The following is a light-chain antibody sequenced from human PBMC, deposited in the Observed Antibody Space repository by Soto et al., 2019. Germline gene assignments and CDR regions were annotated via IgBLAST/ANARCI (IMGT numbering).Light chain of an antibody. CDR1: QGISSY. CDR3: QQYYSYPLT. Sequence: AIRMTQSPSSLSASPGDRVTITCRASQGISSYLAWYQKKPVKAPKLLIYAASTVQSGVPSRFSGSGSGTDFTLTISCLQSEDFATYDCQQYYSYPLTFGGGTKVESK. J-gene: IGKJ4*01. CDR2: AAS. V-gene: IGKV1-8*01.